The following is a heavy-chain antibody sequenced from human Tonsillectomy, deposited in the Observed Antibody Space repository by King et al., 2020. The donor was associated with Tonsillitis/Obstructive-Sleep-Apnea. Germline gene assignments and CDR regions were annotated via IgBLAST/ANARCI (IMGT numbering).Heavy chain of an antibody. V-gene: IGHV5-51*03. CDR3: ARLIGYYGSGNYYNVGDY. J-gene: IGHJ4*02. CDR2: IHPYDSDT. CDR1: GYSFSNYW. D-gene: IGHD3-10*01. Sequence: QLVQSGAEVKKPGESLKISCKASGYSFSNYWFGWVRQMPGKGLEWMGLIHPYDSDTTYSPSFQGQVTISADKSISTAYLQWRSLKASDTAMYYCARLIGYYGSGNYYNVGDYWGQGTLVTVSS.